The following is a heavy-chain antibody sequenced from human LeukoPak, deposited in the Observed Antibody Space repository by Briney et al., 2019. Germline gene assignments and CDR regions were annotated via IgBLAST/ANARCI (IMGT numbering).Heavy chain of an antibody. CDR1: GGSFSGYY. CDR3: ARDQYSESLDY. V-gene: IGHV4-34*01. Sequence: SETLSLTCAVYGGSFSGYYWSWIRQPPGKGLEWIGEINHSGRTNYNPSLKSRVTISVDSSKNQFSLKLSSVTPADTAVYYCARDQYSESLDYWGQGTLVTVSP. J-gene: IGHJ4*02. CDR2: INHSGRT. D-gene: IGHD1-26*01.